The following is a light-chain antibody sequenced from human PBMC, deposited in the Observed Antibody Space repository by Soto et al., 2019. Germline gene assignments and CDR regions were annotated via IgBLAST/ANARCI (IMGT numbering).Light chain of an antibody. J-gene: IGLJ2*01. V-gene: IGLV1-47*01. CDR1: STNIGSNY. CDR3: AAWDDSMSGV. Sequence: QSVLTQPPSASGTPGQRVTISCSGSSTNIGSNYVYWYQQLPGTAPKLLIYRNNQRPSGVPDRFSGSKSGTSASLAISWLLSEDEADYYCAAWDDSMSGVFGGGTKLTVL. CDR2: RNN.